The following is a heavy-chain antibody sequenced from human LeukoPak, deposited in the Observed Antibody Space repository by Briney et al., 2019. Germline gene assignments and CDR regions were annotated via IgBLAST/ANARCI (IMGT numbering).Heavy chain of an antibody. Sequence: GGSLRLSCSASGFTFSSYAMHWVRQAPGKGLEYVSAISSNGGSTYYADSVKGRFTISRDNSKNTLYLQMSSLRAEDTAVYYCVKVLWAEWELRHYGMDVWGQGTTVTVFS. CDR1: GFTFSSYA. D-gene: IGHD1-26*01. V-gene: IGHV3-64D*06. CDR3: VKVLWAEWELRHYGMDV. CDR2: ISSNGGST. J-gene: IGHJ6*02.